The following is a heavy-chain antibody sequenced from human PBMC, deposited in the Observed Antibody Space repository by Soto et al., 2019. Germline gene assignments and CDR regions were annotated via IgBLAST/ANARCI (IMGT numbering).Heavy chain of an antibody. CDR1: AYTFTSYA. D-gene: IGHD2-2*01. V-gene: IGHV1-3*01. CDR2: INAGNGDT. CDR3: ARAPYCRSTSCPNSYYYYMDV. J-gene: IGHJ6*03. Sequence: ASVKVSCKASAYTFTSYAMHWVRQAPGQRLEWMGWINAGNGDTKYSQKFQGRVTITRDTSATTASMELSSLRSEDTALYYCARAPYCRSTSCPNSYYYYMDVWGKGTTVTVSS.